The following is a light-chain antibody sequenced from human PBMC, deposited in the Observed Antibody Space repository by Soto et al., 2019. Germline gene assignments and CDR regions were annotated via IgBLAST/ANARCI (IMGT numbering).Light chain of an antibody. CDR2: DPS. CDR1: QRFXSY. J-gene: IGKJ5*01. Sequence: IVLTQSPATLSLSPGERATLSCRASQRFXSYFAWYKSKPGQAPRILIXDPSNRGTGILARLIGSGSGRAFTLTISSLEPEDFAVYYCQQRSNWPTSTFGQGTRLEIK. CDR3: QQRSNWPTST. V-gene: IGKV3-11*02.